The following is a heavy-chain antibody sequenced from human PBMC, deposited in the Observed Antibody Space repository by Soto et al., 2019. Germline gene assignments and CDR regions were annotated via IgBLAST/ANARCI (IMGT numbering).Heavy chain of an antibody. Sequence: QITLKESGPTLVKPTQTLTLTCTFSGFSLSTTGVGVGWIRQPPGKALEWLALIYWHDDNRYSPSLKSRLTITXDXSXNQXVLTVTNMDPVDTATYYCAHRQGSIVVNGDNWFDPWGQGTLVTVSS. V-gene: IGHV2-5*01. J-gene: IGHJ5*02. D-gene: IGHD1-26*01. CDR1: GFSLSTTGVG. CDR3: AHRQGSIVVNGDNWFDP. CDR2: IYWHDDN.